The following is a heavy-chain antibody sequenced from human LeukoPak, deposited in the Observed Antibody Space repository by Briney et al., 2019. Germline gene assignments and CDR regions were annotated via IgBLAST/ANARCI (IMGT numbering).Heavy chain of an antibody. CDR1: GGSISSGGYS. CDR3: ARTSYDILTGYYAYFDY. J-gene: IGHJ4*02. Sequence: SQTLSLTCAVSGGSISSGGYSWSWIRQPPGKGLEWIGYIYHSGSTYYNPSLKSRVTIPVDRSKNQFSLKLSSVTAADTAVYYCARTSYDILTGYYAYFDYWGQGTLVTVSS. CDR2: IYHSGST. D-gene: IGHD3-9*01. V-gene: IGHV4-30-2*01.